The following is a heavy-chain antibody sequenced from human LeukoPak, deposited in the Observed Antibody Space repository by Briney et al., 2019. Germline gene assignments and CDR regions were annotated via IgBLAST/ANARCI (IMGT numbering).Heavy chain of an antibody. CDR1: GGSFSGYY. CDR2: INHSGST. CDR3: ARVYYSMVRGVITSYYYYYYMDV. J-gene: IGHJ6*03. D-gene: IGHD3-10*01. V-gene: IGHV4-34*01. Sequence: SETLSLTCAVYGGSFSGYYWSWIRQPPGKGLEWIGEINHSGSTNYNPSLKSRVTISVDTSKNQFSLKLSSVTAADTAVYYCARVYYSMVRGVITSYYYYYYMDVWGKGTTVTISS.